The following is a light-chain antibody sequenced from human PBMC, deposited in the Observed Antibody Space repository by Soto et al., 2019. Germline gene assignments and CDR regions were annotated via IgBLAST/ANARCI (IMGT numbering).Light chain of an antibody. J-gene: IGKJ1*01. CDR2: GAS. CDR1: QSVSIN. CDR3: QQYNSWPRT. V-gene: IGKV3-15*01. Sequence: EIVLTHSPGTLFLSPGERSTLSSRASQSVSINLAWYQQKPGQAPRLLIYGASSRATGIPARFSGSGSGTEFTLTISSLQSEDSAVYYCQQYNSWPRTFGQGTRVDIK.